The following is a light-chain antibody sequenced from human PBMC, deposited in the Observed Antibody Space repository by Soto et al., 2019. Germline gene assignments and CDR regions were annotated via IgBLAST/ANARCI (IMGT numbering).Light chain of an antibody. CDR2: DAS. CDR3: QKYNSAPLT. Sequence: DIQMSQSPSSLSASVGDSVTITCRASQNINRWLAWYQQKPGRAPKLLIYDASSLQRGVPSRFSGSGSGTEFALTISSLQPEDVAAYYCQKYNSAPLTFGGGTKVDIK. V-gene: IGKV1-5*01. J-gene: IGKJ4*01. CDR1: QNINRW.